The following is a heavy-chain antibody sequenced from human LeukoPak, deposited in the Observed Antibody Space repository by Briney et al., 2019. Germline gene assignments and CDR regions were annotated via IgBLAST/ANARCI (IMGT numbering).Heavy chain of an antibody. CDR2: INPNSGGT. J-gene: IGHJ6*03. D-gene: IGHD3-10*01. CDR1: GYTFTDFY. Sequence: ASVTVSCKASGYTFTDFYMHWVRQAPGQGLEGMGWINPNSGGTNYAQKFQGRVTMTRDTSISTAYMELSSLRSDDTAVYYCARGHGSYYYYMDVWGKGTTVTVSS. V-gene: IGHV1-2*02. CDR3: ARGHGSYYYYMDV.